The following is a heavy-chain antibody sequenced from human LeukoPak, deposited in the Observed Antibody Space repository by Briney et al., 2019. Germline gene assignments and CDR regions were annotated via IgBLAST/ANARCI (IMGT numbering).Heavy chain of an antibody. J-gene: IGHJ4*02. V-gene: IGHV3-7*01. CDR3: GRDIVDGGDDY. D-gene: IGHD2-21*02. CDR2: IKEDGSVK. Sequence: ASVKVSCKASGYTFTSYGISWVRQAPGKGLEWVANIKEDGSVKNYMGSVKGRFTISRDNAKNSVSLQMNSLRAEDTAVYYCGRDIVDGGDDYWGQGTLVTVSS. CDR1: GYTFTSYG.